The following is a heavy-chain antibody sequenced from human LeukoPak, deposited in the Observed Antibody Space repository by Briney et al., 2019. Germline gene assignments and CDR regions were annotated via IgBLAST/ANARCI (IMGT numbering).Heavy chain of an antibody. CDR2: IYYSGST. CDR1: GGSISSYY. V-gene: IGHV4-59*01. CDR3: ARGWEYYYDSSGYRFDI. Sequence: SETLSLTCTVSGGSISSYYWSWIRQPPGKGLEWIGYIYYSGSTNYNPSLKSRVTISVDTSKNQFSLKLSSVTAADTAVYYCARGWEYYYDSSGYRFDIWGQGTMVTVSS. J-gene: IGHJ3*02. D-gene: IGHD3-22*01.